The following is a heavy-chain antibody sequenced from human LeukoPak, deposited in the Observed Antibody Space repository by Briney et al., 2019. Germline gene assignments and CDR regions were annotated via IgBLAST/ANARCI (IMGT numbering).Heavy chain of an antibody. CDR2: ISGSGGST. V-gene: IGHV3-23*01. J-gene: IGHJ4*02. Sequence: GGSLRLSCAASGFTFSSYAMSWVRQAPGKGLEWVSAISGSGGSTYYADSVKGRFTISRDNAKNSLYLQMNSLRAEDTAVYYCARDPRGYSYGYVDYWGQGTLVTVSS. CDR3: ARDPRGYSYGYVDY. CDR1: GFTFSSYA. D-gene: IGHD5-18*01.